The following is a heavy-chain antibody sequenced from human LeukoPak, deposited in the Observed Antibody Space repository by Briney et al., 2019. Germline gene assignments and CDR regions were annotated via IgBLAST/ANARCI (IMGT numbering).Heavy chain of an antibody. CDR3: ARTQNYCSSTSCLGYMDV. J-gene: IGHJ6*03. V-gene: IGHV1-18*01. D-gene: IGHD2-2*01. Sequence: ASVSVSCKASGYTVNSYGISWVRQAPGQGLEWMGWICAYNGNTNYAQKLQGRVTMTTDTSTSTAYMELRSLRSDDTAVYYCARTQNYCSSTSCLGYMDVWGKGTTVTVSS. CDR2: ICAYNGNT. CDR1: GYTVNSYG.